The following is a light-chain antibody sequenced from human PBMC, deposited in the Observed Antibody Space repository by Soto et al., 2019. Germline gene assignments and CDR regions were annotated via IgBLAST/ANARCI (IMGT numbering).Light chain of an antibody. CDR1: QTISSW. J-gene: IGKJ1*01. V-gene: IGKV1-5*03. Sequence: DIQMTQSPSTLSGSVGDRVTITCRASQTISSWLAWYQQKPGKAPKLLIYKASTLKSGLPSRFSGSGSGTEHTLTISSLEPDDYATYYCQHYNSYSEAFGQGTKVELK. CDR2: KAS. CDR3: QHYNSYSEA.